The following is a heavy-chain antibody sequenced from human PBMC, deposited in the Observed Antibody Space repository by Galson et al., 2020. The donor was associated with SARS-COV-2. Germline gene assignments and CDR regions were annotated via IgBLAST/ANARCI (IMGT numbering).Heavy chain of an antibody. J-gene: IGHJ4*02. D-gene: IGHD3-10*01. CDR3: ARDHYGSGSYFGY. CDR2: ISSSSSYI. V-gene: IGHV3-21*01. CDR1: GFTFSSYS. Sequence: GGSLRLSCAASGFTFSSYSMNWVRQAPGKGLEWVSSISSSSSYIYYADSVKGRFTISRDNAKNSLYLQMNSLRAEDTAVYYCARDHYGSGSYFGYWRQGILVTVSS.